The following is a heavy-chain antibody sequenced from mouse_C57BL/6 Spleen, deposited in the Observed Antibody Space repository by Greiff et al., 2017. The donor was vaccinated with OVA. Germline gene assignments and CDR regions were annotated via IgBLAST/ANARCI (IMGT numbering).Heavy chain of an antibody. J-gene: IGHJ2*01. Sequence: EVKLVESGPELVKPGASVKISCKASGYSFTDYNMNWVKQSNGKSLEWIGVINPNYGTTSYNQKFKGKATLTVDQSSSTAYMQLNSLTSEDSAVYYCARWGTKGYYFDYWGQGTTLTVSS. CDR2: INPNYGTT. CDR1: GYSFTDYN. CDR3: ARWGTKGYYFDY. D-gene: IGHD3-1*01. V-gene: IGHV1-39*01.